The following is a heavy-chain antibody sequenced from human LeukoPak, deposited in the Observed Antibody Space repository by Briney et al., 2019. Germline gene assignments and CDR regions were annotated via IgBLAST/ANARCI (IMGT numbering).Heavy chain of an antibody. Sequence: ASVKVSCKASGYTFTSYYMHWVRQAPGQGLEWMGIINPSGGSTSYAQKFQGRATMTRDTSTSTVYMELSSLRSEDTAVYYCARGGSVLLWFGETPPDYWGQGTLVTVSS. CDR3: ARGGSVLLWFGETPPDY. D-gene: IGHD3-10*01. CDR2: INPSGGST. CDR1: GYTFTSYY. J-gene: IGHJ4*02. V-gene: IGHV1-46*03.